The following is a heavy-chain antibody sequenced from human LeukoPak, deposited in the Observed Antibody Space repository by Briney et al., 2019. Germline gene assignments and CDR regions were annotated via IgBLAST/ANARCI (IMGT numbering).Heavy chain of an antibody. CDR3: ARASSSWYRGVDAFDI. J-gene: IGHJ3*02. D-gene: IGHD6-13*01. V-gene: IGHV4-59*08. Sequence: SETLSLTCTVSGGSISRYFWSWIRQPPGKGLEWIGYIYYSGSTNSNPSLRSRVTISVDTSKNQVSLKLSSVTAADTAVYYCARASSSWYRGVDAFDIWGQGTMVTVSS. CDR1: GGSISRYF. CDR2: IYYSGST.